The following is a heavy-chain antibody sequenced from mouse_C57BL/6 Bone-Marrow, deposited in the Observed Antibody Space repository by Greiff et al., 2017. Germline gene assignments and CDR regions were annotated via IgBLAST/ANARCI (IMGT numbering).Heavy chain of an antibody. J-gene: IGHJ1*03. CDR3: ARGGVNYGRYMDV. D-gene: IGHD1-1*02. Sequence: QVQLQQSGAELARPGASVKLSCKASGYTFTSYGISWVKQRTGQGLEWIGKIYPRSGNTYYNEKFKGKATLTADKSSSTAYMELRSLTSEDSAVYYCARGGVNYGRYMDVWGTGTAVTVSS. CDR2: IYPRSGNT. V-gene: IGHV1-81*01. CDR1: GYTFTSYG.